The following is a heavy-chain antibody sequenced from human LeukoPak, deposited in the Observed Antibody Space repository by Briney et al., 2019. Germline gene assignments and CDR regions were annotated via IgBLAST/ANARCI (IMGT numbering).Heavy chain of an antibody. CDR2: IYYSGST. Sequence: PSETLSLTCTVSGGSISSGGYYWSWIRQHPGRGLEWIGYIYYSGSTYYNPSLKSRVTISVDTSKNQFSLKLSSVTAADTAVYYCARAGVLDYYGSGSYFDYWGQGTLVTVSS. D-gene: IGHD3-10*01. J-gene: IGHJ4*02. V-gene: IGHV4-30-4*08. CDR1: GGSISSGGYY. CDR3: ARAGVLDYYGSGSYFDY.